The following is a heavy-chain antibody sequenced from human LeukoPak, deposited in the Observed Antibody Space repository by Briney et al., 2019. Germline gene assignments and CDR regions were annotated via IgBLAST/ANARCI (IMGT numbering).Heavy chain of an antibody. V-gene: IGHV3-23*01. J-gene: IGHJ3*02. D-gene: IGHD3-10*01. CDR2: ISGSGGST. CDR1: GFSFSGYA. Sequence: GGSLRLSCAASGFSFSGYAMSWVRQAPGKGLEWVSAISGSGGSTYYADSVKGRFTISRDNSKNTLYLQMNSLRAEDTAVYYCGGEVLYDAFDIWGQGTMVTVSS. CDR3: GGEVLYDAFDI.